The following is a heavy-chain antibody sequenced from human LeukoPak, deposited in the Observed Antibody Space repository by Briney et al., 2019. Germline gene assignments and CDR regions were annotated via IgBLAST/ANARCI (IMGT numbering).Heavy chain of an antibody. Sequence: GGSLRLSCAASGFTFDDYAMHWVRHAPGKGLEWVSLISVDGVSTYYADSVKGRFTISRDNSKNSLYLQMNSLRTEDTAFYYCAKSVDFDYGDYYFDYWGQGTLVTVSS. J-gene: IGHJ4*02. CDR3: AKSVDFDYGDYYFDY. D-gene: IGHD4-17*01. CDR2: ISVDGVST. CDR1: GFTFDDYA. V-gene: IGHV3-43*02.